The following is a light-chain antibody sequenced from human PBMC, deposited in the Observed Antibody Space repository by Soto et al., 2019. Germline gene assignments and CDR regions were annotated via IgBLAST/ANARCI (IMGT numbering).Light chain of an antibody. Sequence: DIQLTQSPSFLSASVGDRVTVTCRASQGINNYLAWYQQEPGRAPKLLISAASTLQSGVPSRFSGSGSGTEFTLTLSSLQPEDFATYYCLHLNSYPLTFGQGTKLEIK. V-gene: IGKV1-9*01. CDR3: LHLNSYPLT. CDR2: AAS. CDR1: QGINNY. J-gene: IGKJ2*01.